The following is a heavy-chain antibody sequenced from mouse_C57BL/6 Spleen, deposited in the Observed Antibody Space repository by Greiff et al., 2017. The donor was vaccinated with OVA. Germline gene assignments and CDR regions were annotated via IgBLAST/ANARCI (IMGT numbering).Heavy chain of an antibody. CDR3: ARIYDGSQAWFAY. Sequence: QVQLQQPGAELVKPGASVKLSCKASGYTFTSYWMHWVKQRPGQGLEWIGMIHPNSGSTNYNEKFKSKATLTVDKSSSTAYMQLSSLTSEDSAVYYCARIYDGSQAWFAYWGKGTLVTVSA. V-gene: IGHV1-64*01. J-gene: IGHJ3*01. D-gene: IGHD2-3*01. CDR1: GYTFTSYW. CDR2: IHPNSGST.